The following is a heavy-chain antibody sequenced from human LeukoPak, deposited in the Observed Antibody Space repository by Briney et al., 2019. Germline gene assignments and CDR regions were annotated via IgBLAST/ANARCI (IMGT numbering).Heavy chain of an antibody. CDR1: GFTFSSYG. J-gene: IGHJ4*02. CDR2: ISYDGSNK. CDR3: ARDLGIAAGVTAFDY. Sequence: GGSLRLSCAASGFTFSSYGMHWVRQAPGKGLEWVAVISYDGSNKYYADSVKGRLTISRDNPKNTLYLQMNSLRAEDTAVYYCARDLGIAAGVTAFDYWGQGTLVTVS. V-gene: IGHV3-30*03. D-gene: IGHD6-13*01.